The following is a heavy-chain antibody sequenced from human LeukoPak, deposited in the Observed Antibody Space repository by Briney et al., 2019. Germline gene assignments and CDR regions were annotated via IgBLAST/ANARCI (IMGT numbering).Heavy chain of an antibody. CDR2: ISYDGSNK. Sequence: PPGGSLRLSCAASGFTFSSYAMHWVRQAPGKGLEWVAVISYDGSNKYYADSVKGRFTISRDNSKNTLYLQMNSLRAEDTAVYYCARDRYRYSYGGSFDYWAQGTLVTVSS. J-gene: IGHJ4*02. CDR3: ARDRYRYSYGGSFDY. CDR1: GFTFSSYA. D-gene: IGHD5-18*01. V-gene: IGHV3-30*04.